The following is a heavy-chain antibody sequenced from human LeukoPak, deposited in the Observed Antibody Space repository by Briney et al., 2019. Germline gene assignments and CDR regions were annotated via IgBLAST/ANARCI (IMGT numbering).Heavy chain of an antibody. V-gene: IGHV3-48*01. CDR1: GFSFSTYG. Sequence: GGSLRLSCATSGFSFSTYGMDWVRQAPGKGLEWISHISSSSSSIHYADSVKGRITISRDNAKNSLYLQVNSLRAEDTAVYFCARDRDGFYFDYWGQGTLVTVSS. CDR3: ARDRDGFYFDY. CDR2: ISSSSSSI. J-gene: IGHJ4*02. D-gene: IGHD3-10*01.